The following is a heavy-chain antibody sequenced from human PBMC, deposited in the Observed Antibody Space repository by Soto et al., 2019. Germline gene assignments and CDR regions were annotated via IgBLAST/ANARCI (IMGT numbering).Heavy chain of an antibody. D-gene: IGHD1-26*01. CDR3: ARELSGSLDH. CDR1: GFTFSNHA. V-gene: IGHV3-30-3*01. CDR2: ISYDGSNE. Sequence: GGSLRLSCGASGFTFSNHAMHWVRQAPGKGLEWVAAISYDGSNEHYADSVMGRFTISRDNSKNTVYLQMNSLRVEDTAVHYCARELSGSLDHWGQGNMVTVSS. J-gene: IGHJ4*02.